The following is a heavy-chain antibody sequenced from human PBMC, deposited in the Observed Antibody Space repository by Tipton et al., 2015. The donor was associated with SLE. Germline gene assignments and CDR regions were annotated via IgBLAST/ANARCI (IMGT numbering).Heavy chain of an antibody. CDR2: IYYSGST. Sequence: TLSLTCTVSGGSISSGSYYWGWIRQPPGKGLEWIGSIYYSGSTYYNPSLKSRVTISVDTSKNQFSLKLSSVTAADTAVYYCARDGYCSSTSCYRGDYWGQGTLVTVSS. V-gene: IGHV4-39*07. CDR3: ARDGYCSSTSCYRGDY. D-gene: IGHD2-2*03. CDR1: GGSISSGSYY. J-gene: IGHJ4*02.